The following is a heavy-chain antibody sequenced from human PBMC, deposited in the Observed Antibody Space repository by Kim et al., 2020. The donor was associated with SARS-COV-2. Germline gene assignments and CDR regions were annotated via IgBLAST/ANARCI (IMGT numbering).Heavy chain of an antibody. V-gene: IGHV3-74*01. CDR3: ARDPVEPQQPMDY. CDR1: GFTFSNYW. CDR2: IGPDGSST. D-gene: IGHD6-13*01. J-gene: IGHJ4*02. Sequence: GGSLRLSCAACGFTFSNYWMHWVRQAPGKGLVWVSHIGPDGSSTVYADSVKGRFTVSRDNGKNTLYLQMNSLTVEDTAVYYCARDPVEPQQPMDYWGQGTLVTVSS.